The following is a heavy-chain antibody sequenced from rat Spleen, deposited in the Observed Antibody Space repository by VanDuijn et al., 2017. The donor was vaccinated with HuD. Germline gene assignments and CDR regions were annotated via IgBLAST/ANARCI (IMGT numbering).Heavy chain of an antibody. CDR2: INKDSRTI. V-gene: IGHV4-2*01. J-gene: IGHJ2*01. Sequence: EVKLVESGGGLVQPGGSLKLSCAASGFNFNDYWMGWVRQAPGKGLEWIGEINKDSRTIKYNPSLKDKFTISRDNAQNTVYLQMNKLGSEDTATYYCVSERLGVEGWGQGVMVTVSS. D-gene: IGHD4-3*01. CDR1: GFNFNDYW. CDR3: VSERLGVEG.